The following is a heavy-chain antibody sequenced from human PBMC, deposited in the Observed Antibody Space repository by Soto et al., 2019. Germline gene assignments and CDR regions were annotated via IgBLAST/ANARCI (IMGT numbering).Heavy chain of an antibody. Sequence: SETLSLTCTVSGGSISSGGYYWSWIRQHPGKGLEWIGYIYYSGSTYYNPSLKSRVTISVDTSKNQFSLKLSSVTAADTAVYYCARDSTYMSGYYRHPAYYYMDACGKGTSVTVSS. J-gene: IGHJ6*03. CDR2: IYYSGST. V-gene: IGHV4-31*03. D-gene: IGHD5-12*01. CDR3: ARDSTYMSGYYRHPAYYYMDA. CDR1: GGSISSGGYY.